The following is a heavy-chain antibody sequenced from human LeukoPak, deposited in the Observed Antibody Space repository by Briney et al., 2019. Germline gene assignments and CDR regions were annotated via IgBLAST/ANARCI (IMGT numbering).Heavy chain of an antibody. Sequence: ASVKVSCKASAYTFTSYYMHWVRQAPGQGLEWMGIINPSGGSTSYAQKFQGRVTMTRDTSTGTVYMELSSLRSEDTAVYYCARDGPRIAALGEDFDYWGQGTLVTVSS. J-gene: IGHJ4*02. D-gene: IGHD6-6*01. CDR2: INPSGGST. CDR3: ARDGPRIAALGEDFDY. V-gene: IGHV1-46*01. CDR1: AYTFTSYY.